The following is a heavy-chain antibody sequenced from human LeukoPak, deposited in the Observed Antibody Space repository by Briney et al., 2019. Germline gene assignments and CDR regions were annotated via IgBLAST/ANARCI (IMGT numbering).Heavy chain of an antibody. CDR1: GFTFTNYW. D-gene: IGHD6-19*01. V-gene: IGHV3-74*01. Sequence: GGTLRLSCAASGFTFTNYWMHWVRQAPGKGLVWVSRVLSDGSRISYADSVKGRFTISRDNAKNTLYLQMDSLRAEDTAVYYCARVAVGGTRAFDIWGQGTTVTVSS. CDR2: VLSDGSRI. J-gene: IGHJ3*02. CDR3: ARVAVGGTRAFDI.